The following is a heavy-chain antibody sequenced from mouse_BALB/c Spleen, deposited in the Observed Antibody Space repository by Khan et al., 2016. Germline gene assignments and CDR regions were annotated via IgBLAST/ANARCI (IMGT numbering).Heavy chain of an antibody. J-gene: IGHJ4*01. Sequence: QIQLVQSGPELKKPGETVKISCKASGYTFTNYGMNWVKQAPGKGLKWMGWINSNTGEPTYAEEFKGRFAFSLETSASTAHLQINNLKNEDTATYFCSIAGDYPYYAVDYWGQGTSVTVSS. V-gene: IGHV9-3*02. D-gene: IGHD2-13*01. CDR2: INSNTGEP. CDR3: SIAGDYPYYAVDY. CDR1: GYTFTNYG.